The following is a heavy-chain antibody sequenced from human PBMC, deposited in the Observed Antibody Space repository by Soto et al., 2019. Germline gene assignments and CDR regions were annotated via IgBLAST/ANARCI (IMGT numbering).Heavy chain of an antibody. D-gene: IGHD4-17*01. CDR2: ISWNGGYI. Sequence: SLRLSCAASGFTFDDYAMHWVRLAPGKGLEWVSGISWNGGYIAYADSVKGRFTISRDNARNSLYLQMNSLRVEDTALYYCAKELTTVTTFYYFDFWGQGTLVTVSS. CDR3: AKELTTVTTFYYFDF. CDR1: GFTFDDYA. V-gene: IGHV3-9*01. J-gene: IGHJ4*02.